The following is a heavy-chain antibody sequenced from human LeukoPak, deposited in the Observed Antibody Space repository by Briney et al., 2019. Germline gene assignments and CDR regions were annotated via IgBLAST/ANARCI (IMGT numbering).Heavy chain of an antibody. CDR3: ARDGRHGGYDFWSGDELYYYYYGMDV. V-gene: IGHV3-30-3*01. D-gene: IGHD3-3*01. CDR2: ISYDGSNK. Sequence: PGRSLRLSCAAAGFAFSSYAMRWVRQAPGKGLEWVAVISYDGSNKYYADSVKGRFTISRDNSKNTLYLQMNSLRAEDTAVYYCARDGRHGGYDFWSGDELYYYYYGMDVWGQGTTVTVSS. CDR1: GFAFSSYA. J-gene: IGHJ6*02.